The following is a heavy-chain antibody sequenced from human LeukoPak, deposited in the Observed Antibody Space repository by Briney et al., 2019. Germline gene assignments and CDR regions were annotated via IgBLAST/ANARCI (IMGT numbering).Heavy chain of an antibody. CDR1: GFTFSGHN. CDR2: VSISSGTI. D-gene: IGHD1-7*01. J-gene: IGHJ6*02. Sequence: PGGSLRLSCAASGFTFSGHNMNWVRQAPGKGLEWIAFVSISSGTIYYADSVNGRFTISRDNAKNSLYLQMNSLRAEDTAVYYCASSRGTTVRGDYYGMDVWGQGTTVTVSS. CDR3: ASSRGTTVRGDYYGMDV. V-gene: IGHV3-48*04.